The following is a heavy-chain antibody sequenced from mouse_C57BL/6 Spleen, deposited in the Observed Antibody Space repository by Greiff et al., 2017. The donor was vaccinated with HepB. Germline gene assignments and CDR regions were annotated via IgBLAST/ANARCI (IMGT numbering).Heavy chain of an antibody. V-gene: IGHV5-4*03. CDR2: ISDGGSYT. CDR1: GFTFSSYA. D-gene: IGHD1-1*01. J-gene: IGHJ2*01. Sequence: EVKLMESGGGLVKPGGSLKLSCAASGFTFSSYAMSWVRQTPEKRLEWVATISDGGSYTYYPDNVKGRFTISRDNAKNNLYLQMSHLKSEDTAMYYCARANYYGSSSRNFDYWGQGTTLTVSS. CDR3: ARANYYGSSSRNFDY.